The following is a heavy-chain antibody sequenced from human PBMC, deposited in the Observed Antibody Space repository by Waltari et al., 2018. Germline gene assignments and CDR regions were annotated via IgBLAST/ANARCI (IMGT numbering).Heavy chain of an antibody. Sequence: QLQLQESGPGLVKPSETLSLTCGVSGGSISSNYWSWIRQSPGKGLEWIGRISGSGGTTDYNPSLKSRVTISRDTSKNQFSLRLSSVTAADTAVYYCATRLAAAGTYNTLDVWGRGVLVTVSS. D-gene: IGHD6-25*01. CDR3: ATRLAAAGTYNTLDV. CDR1: GGSISSNY. CDR2: ISGSGGTT. J-gene: IGHJ4*02. V-gene: IGHV4-4*07.